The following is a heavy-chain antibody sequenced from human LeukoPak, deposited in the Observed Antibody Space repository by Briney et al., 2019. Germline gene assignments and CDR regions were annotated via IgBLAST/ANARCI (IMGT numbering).Heavy chain of an antibody. CDR1: GFTFSSYS. Sequence: PGGSLRLSCEASGFTFSSYSMNWVRQAPGKGLEWVSSISSSSYIYADSVKGRFTISRDNAKNSLYLQMNSLRAEDTAVYYCAGDPSGSGWFDPWGQGTLVTVSS. D-gene: IGHD3-10*01. CDR3: AGDPSGSGWFDP. CDR2: ISSSSY. J-gene: IGHJ5*02. V-gene: IGHV3-21*01.